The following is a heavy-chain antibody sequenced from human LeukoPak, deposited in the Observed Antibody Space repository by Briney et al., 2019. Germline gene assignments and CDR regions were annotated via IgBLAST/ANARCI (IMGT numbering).Heavy chain of an antibody. CDR1: GGTFSSYA. Sequence: SVKVSCKASGGTFSSYAISWVRQAPGQGLEWMGGIIPIFGTANYAQKFQGRVTITADESTSTAYMELSSLRSEDTAVYYCAGDPAITIFGVVIRTDAFDIWGQGTMVTVSS. V-gene: IGHV1-69*13. CDR3: AGDPAITIFGVVIRTDAFDI. J-gene: IGHJ3*02. D-gene: IGHD3-3*01. CDR2: IIPIFGTA.